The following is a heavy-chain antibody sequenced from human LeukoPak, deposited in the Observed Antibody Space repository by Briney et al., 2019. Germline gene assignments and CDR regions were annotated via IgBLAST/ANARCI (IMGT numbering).Heavy chain of an antibody. J-gene: IGHJ6*03. Sequence: PSETLSLTCAVYGGSFSSGYYWGWIRQPPGKGLEWIGSIYHSGSTYYNPSLKSRVTISVDTSKNQFSLKLSSVTAADTAVYYCARLGGSYSSLYMDVWGKGTTVTVSS. CDR1: GGSFSSGYY. D-gene: IGHD1-26*01. CDR2: IYHSGST. V-gene: IGHV4-38-2*01. CDR3: ARLGGSYSSLYMDV.